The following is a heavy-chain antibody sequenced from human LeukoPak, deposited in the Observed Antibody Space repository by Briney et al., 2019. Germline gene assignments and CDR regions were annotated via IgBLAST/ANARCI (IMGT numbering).Heavy chain of an antibody. CDR1: GFIFDNYA. J-gene: IGHJ4*02. V-gene: IGHV3-43*02. D-gene: IGHD6-19*01. CDR3: ARESETSGWYDY. Sequence: GGSLRLSCAAPGFIFDNYAIHWVRQAPGKGLGWVSLISGDGGSTFYADSVRGRFTISRDNTRKSLSLQMSSLRSEDTALYYCARESETSGWYDYWGQGTLVIVSS. CDR2: ISGDGGST.